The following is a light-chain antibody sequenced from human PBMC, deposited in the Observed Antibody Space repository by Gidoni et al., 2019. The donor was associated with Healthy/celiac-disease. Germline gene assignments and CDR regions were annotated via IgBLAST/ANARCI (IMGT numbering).Light chain of an antibody. CDR3: QQYGSSPRT. CDR1: QSVSSSY. J-gene: IGKJ2*01. V-gene: IGKV3-20*01. CDR2: CAS. Sequence: EIVLTQSPGPLSLSPGERATISCRASQSVSSSYLAWYQQKPGQAPRLLIYCASSRATGIPDRFSGSGSGTDFTLTISRLEPEDVAVYYCQQYGSSPRTFGQGTKLEIK.